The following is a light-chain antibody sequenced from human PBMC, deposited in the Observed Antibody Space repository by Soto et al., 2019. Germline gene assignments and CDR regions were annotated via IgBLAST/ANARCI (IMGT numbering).Light chain of an antibody. CDR3: VQLSHFPLT. CDR1: QSLVYSDGNTY. J-gene: IGKJ1*01. V-gene: IGKV2-24*01. CDR2: QIS. Sequence: DIVLTQTPLSSPVTLGQPASISCRSSQSLVYSDGNTYLSWLQQRPGQPPRLLIYQISNRFSGVPERLSGSGSGTDFTLNSSRVEAEDGGVYSCVQLSHFPLTFGQGTKVEIK.